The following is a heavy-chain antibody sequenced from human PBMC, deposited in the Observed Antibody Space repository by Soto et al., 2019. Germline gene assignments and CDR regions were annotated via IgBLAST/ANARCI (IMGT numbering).Heavy chain of an antibody. Sequence: ASVKVSCKASGYTFTSYDINWVRQATGQGLEWMGWMNPNRGNTGYAQKFQGRVTMTRNTSISTAYMELSSLRSEDTAVYYCARGFFDDYKVNWFDPWGQGTLVTVSS. V-gene: IGHV1-8*01. CDR3: ARGFFDDYKVNWFDP. CDR2: MNPNRGNT. CDR1: GYTFTSYD. D-gene: IGHD4-4*01. J-gene: IGHJ5*02.